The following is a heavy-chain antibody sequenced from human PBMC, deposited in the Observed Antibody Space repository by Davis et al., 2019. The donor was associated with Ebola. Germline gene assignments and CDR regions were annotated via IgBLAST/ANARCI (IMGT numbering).Heavy chain of an antibody. D-gene: IGHD4-17*01. CDR3: ARDYFGEYVAY. V-gene: IGHV3-30*04. CDR2: MIHDGSIE. Sequence: GGSLRLSCAASGFQFSQSVMHWVRQAPGKDLEWLSVMIHDGSIEYYTDSVKGRFTISRDNSKNTVFLQMNSLRADDTAVYYCARDYFGEYVAYWGQGIQVTVSS. J-gene: IGHJ4*02. CDR1: GFQFSQSV.